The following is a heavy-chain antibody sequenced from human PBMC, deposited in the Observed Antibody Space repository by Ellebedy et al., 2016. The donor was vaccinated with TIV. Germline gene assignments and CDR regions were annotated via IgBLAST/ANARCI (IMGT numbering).Heavy chain of an antibody. D-gene: IGHD7-27*01. Sequence: SGPTLVKPTQTLTLTCAFSGFSLSSSGVCVSWIRQPPGKALEWLALIDWEDDKYYNTSLKTRLTISEDTSKNQVVLTVTNMDTVDTGTYYCARSTLMGTMDAWGPGTTVTVSS. J-gene: IGHJ6*02. CDR2: IDWEDDK. V-gene: IGHV2-70*01. CDR3: ARSTLMGTMDA. CDR1: GFSLSSSGVC.